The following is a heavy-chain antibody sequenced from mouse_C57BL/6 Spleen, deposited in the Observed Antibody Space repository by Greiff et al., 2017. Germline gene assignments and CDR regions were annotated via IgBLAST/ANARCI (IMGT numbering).Heavy chain of an antibody. Sequence: QVQLKQSGPELVKPGASVKISCKASGYAFSSSWMNWVKQRPGKGLEWIGRIYPGDGDTNYNGKFKGKATLTADKSSSTAYMQLSSLTSEDSAVYFCARSGGEDPHWYFDVWGTGTTVTVSS. J-gene: IGHJ1*03. CDR2: IYPGDGDT. CDR1: GYAFSSSW. V-gene: IGHV1-82*01. D-gene: IGHD1-1*02. CDR3: ARSGGEDPHWYFDV.